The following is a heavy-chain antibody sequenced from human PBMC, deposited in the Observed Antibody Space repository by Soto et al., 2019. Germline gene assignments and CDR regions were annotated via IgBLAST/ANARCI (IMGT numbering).Heavy chain of an antibody. CDR3: AKRGGGIYDFWSGYPLYYYYYMDV. J-gene: IGHJ6*03. V-gene: IGHV3-30*18. CDR1: GFTFSSYG. D-gene: IGHD3-3*01. Sequence: QVQLVESGGGVVQPGRSLRLSCAASGFTFSSYGMHWVRQAPGKGLEWVAVISYDGSNKYYADSVKGRFTISRDNSKNTLYLQMNSLGAEDTAVYYWAKRGGGIYDFWSGYPLYYYYYMDVWGKGTTVTVSS. CDR2: ISYDGSNK.